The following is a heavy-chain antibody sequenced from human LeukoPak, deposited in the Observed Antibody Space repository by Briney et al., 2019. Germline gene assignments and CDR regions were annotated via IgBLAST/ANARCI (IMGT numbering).Heavy chain of an antibody. CDR1: GGSISSSS. J-gene: IGHJ3*02. V-gene: IGHV3-48*02. CDR2: ISSSSSTL. CDR3: ARDGRPFDI. Sequence: PSETLSLTCTVSGGSISSSSYYWGWIRQAPGKGLEWVAYISSSSSTLHYADPVKGRFTISRDNANNSLYLQMNSLRDEDTAVYYCARDGRPFDIWGQGTMVTVSS.